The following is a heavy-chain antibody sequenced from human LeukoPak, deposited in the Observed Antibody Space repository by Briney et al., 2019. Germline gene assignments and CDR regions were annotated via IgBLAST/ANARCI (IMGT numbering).Heavy chain of an antibody. J-gene: IGHJ5*02. CDR2: MKSKSEGGTT. V-gene: IGHV3-15*01. CDR3: TTGNP. CDR1: GFTFVNAP. Sequence: GGSLSLSCLTSGFTFVNAPTSWVRQAPGKGLEWVGLMKSKSEGGTTFYAAPVRGRFTISRDDSRNTLYLQMTSLTIGDTGVYYCTTGNPWGQGTLVTVSS.